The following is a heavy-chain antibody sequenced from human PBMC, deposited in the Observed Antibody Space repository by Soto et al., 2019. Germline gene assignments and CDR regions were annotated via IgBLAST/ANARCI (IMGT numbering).Heavy chain of an antibody. D-gene: IGHD3-22*01. J-gene: IGHJ4*02. CDR3: ARNYYDSGGGFDY. CDR1: GFTVSSNY. Sequence: EVQLVESGGGLIQPGGSLRLSCAASGFTVSSNYMSWVRQAPGKGLEWVSVSYSGGSTYYADSVKGRFTISRDNSKNTLYFQMNSLRAEDTAVYYCARNYYDSGGGFDYWGQGTLVTVSS. V-gene: IGHV3-53*01. CDR2: SYSGGST.